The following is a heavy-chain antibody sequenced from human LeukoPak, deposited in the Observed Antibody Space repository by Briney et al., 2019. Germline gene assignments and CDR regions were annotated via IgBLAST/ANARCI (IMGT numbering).Heavy chain of an antibody. J-gene: IGHJ4*02. CDR2: IIPILGIA. D-gene: IGHD3-22*01. CDR1: GGTFSSYA. Sequence: SVKVSCKASGGTFSSYAIRWVRQAPGQGLEWMGRIIPILGIANYAQKFQGRVTITADKYTSTAYMELSSLRSEDTPVYYCARERGYYYDSSGYYSGLDYWGQGTLVTVSS. V-gene: IGHV1-69*04. CDR3: ARERGYYYDSSGYYSGLDY.